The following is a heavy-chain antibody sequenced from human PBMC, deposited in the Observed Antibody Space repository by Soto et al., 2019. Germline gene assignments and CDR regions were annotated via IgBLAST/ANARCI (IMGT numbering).Heavy chain of an antibody. D-gene: IGHD4-17*01. CDR1: GFTFSSDD. CDR2: ISDNGGST. V-gene: IGHV3-23*02. J-gene: IGHJ3*02. CDR3: AKDIGVMVVYGCNFDHDAFDI. Sequence: GGTLRLSCAVSGFTFSSDDKRWVRQEPREEREWGSAISDNGGSTYYEESVKGRFTISRDKSKNTLYLQMNSLRAEDTAVYYYAKDIGVMVVYGCNFDHDAFDIWGQGTMVTVSS.